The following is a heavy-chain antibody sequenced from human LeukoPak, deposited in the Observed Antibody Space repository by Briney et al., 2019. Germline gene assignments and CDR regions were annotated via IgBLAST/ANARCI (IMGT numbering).Heavy chain of an antibody. V-gene: IGHV4-61*02. CDR2: IYTSGST. CDR1: GGSISSGSYY. D-gene: IGHD4-17*01. J-gene: IGHJ6*03. Sequence: SETLSLTCTVSGGSISSGSYYWSWIRQPAGKGLEWIGRIYTSGSTNYNPSLKSRVTISVDTSKNHFSLKLSSVTAADTAVYYCAGTTVSYYYSYMGVWGKGTTVTVSS. CDR3: AGTTVSYYYSYMGV.